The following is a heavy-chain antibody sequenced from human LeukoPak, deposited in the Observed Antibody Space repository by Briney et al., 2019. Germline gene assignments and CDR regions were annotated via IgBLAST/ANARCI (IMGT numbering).Heavy chain of an antibody. CDR2: IYYSGST. Sequence: SETLSLTCTVSGGSISSSSYYWGWIRQPPGKGLEWIGSIYYSGSTYYNPSLKSRVTISVDTSKNQFSLKLSSVTAADTAVYYCARGPGLDDIVVVPAATKGFDPWGQGTLVTVSS. CDR3: ARGPGLDDIVVVPAATKGFDP. CDR1: GGSISSSSYY. V-gene: IGHV4-39*01. D-gene: IGHD2-2*01. J-gene: IGHJ5*02.